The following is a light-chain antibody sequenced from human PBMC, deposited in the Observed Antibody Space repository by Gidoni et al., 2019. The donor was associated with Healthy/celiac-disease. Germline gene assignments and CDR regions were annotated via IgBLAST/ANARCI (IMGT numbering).Light chain of an antibody. CDR1: HSISIW. J-gene: IGKJ2*04. CDR2: KAS. CDR3: QQYNSYPCS. V-gene: IGKV1-5*03. Sequence: DLQMTQSPSPLSASVGDRVTITCRASHSISIWLAWYQQKPGKAPKLLIYKASSLESGVPSRFRGSGSGTEFTLTISSLQPDDFATYYGQQYNSYPCSFGQGTKLEIK.